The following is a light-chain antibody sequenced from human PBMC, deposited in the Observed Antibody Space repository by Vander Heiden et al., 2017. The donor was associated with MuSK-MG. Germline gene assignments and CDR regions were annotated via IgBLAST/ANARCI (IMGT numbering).Light chain of an antibody. Sequence: TPSPSSLSASVGDRVTITCRASQGIRNDLGWLQKKPGEAPKRLIYAAYTLQTGVPSRFSGSGAGKEFTLTISSQQPEDFATDNCQQENSSTIQIGRGTKVEIK. V-gene: IGKV1-17*01. CDR2: AAY. CDR3: QQENSSTIQ. J-gene: IGKJ4*01. CDR1: QGIRND.